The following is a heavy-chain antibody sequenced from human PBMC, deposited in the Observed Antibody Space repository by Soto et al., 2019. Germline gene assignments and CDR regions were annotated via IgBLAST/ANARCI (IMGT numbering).Heavy chain of an antibody. CDR1: GYSFTSYW. J-gene: IGHJ3*02. CDR3: ARLKKEYYYDSSGYYCAFDI. V-gene: IGHV5-51*01. D-gene: IGHD3-22*01. Sequence: GESLKISCKGSGYSFTSYWIGWVRQMPGKGLEWMGIIYPGDSDTSYSTSFQGQVTISADKSISTAYLQWSSLKASDTAMYYCARLKKEYYYDSSGYYCAFDIWGQGQWSPSPQ. CDR2: IYPGDSDT.